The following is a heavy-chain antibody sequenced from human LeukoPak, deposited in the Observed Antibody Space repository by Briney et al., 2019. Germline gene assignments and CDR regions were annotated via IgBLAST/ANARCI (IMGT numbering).Heavy chain of an antibody. Sequence: ASVKVSCKASGYTFTSYYMHWVRQAPGQGLEWMGIINPSGGSTSYAQKFQGRVTMTRDTSTSTVYMELSSLRSDDTAVYYCATPRRIVGATYAFDIWGQGTMVTVSS. CDR2: INPSGGST. D-gene: IGHD1-26*01. V-gene: IGHV1-46*01. CDR3: ATPRRIVGATYAFDI. J-gene: IGHJ3*02. CDR1: GYTFTSYY.